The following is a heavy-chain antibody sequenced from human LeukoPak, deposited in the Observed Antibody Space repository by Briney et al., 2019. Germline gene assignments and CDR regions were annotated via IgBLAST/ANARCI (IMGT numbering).Heavy chain of an antibody. Sequence: SETLSLTCTVSGGSISSSSYYWGWIRQPPGKGLEWIGSIYYSGSTYYNPSLKSRVTISVDTSKNQFSLKLSSVTAADTAVYYCARAASSSDYTYFDYWGQGTLVTVSS. J-gene: IGHJ4*02. CDR2: IYYSGST. CDR1: GGSISSSSYY. CDR3: ARAASSSDYTYFDY. V-gene: IGHV4-39*07. D-gene: IGHD6-6*01.